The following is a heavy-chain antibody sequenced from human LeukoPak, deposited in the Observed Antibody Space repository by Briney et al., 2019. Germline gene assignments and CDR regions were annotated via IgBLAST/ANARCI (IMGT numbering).Heavy chain of an antibody. V-gene: IGHV1-8*02. D-gene: IGHD3-10*01. CDR1: GYSFVGYG. CDR2: MNPNSGNT. Sequence: ASVKVSCKASGYSFVGYGITWVRQATGQGLEWMGWMNPNSGNTGYAQKFQGRVTMTRNTSISTAYMELSSLRSEDTAVYYCARGRGSHLWFGELSVGMDVWGQGTTVTVSS. CDR3: ARGRGSHLWFGELSVGMDV. J-gene: IGHJ6*02.